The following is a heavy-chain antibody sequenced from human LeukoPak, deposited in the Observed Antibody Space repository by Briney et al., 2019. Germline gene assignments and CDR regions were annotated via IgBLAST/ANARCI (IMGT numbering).Heavy chain of an antibody. Sequence: GASVKVSCKASGYTFTGYYMHWVRQAPGQGLEWMGWINPNTGGTIYAQNFQGRVTMTRDTSFSTAYMELSRLRSDDTAIYYRASLIAAAGTNVYWGQGTLVTVSS. D-gene: IGHD6-13*01. CDR3: ASLIAAAGTNVY. CDR1: GYTFTGYY. CDR2: INPNTGGT. J-gene: IGHJ4*02. V-gene: IGHV1-2*02.